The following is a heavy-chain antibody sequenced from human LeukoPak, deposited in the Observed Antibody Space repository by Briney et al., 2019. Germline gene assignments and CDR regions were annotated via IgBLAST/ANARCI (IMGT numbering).Heavy chain of an antibody. J-gene: IGHJ4*02. Sequence: PSETLSLTCTVSGASIRSYYWNWIRQLAGKGLEWIGRMYSSGNTDYNPSLQGRVTMSVDTSKNQFSLKLTSVTAADRAIYYCAREASGLLLDWGQGVLVTVSP. CDR1: GASIRSYY. CDR2: MYSSGNT. CDR3: AREASGLLLD. D-gene: IGHD2-21*01. V-gene: IGHV4-4*07.